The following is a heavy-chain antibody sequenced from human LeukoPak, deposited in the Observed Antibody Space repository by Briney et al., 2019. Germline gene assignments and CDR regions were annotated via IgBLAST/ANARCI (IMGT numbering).Heavy chain of an antibody. D-gene: IGHD2-2*01. CDR2: ISGSGGST. J-gene: IGHJ4*02. V-gene: IGHV3-23*01. Sequence: GGSLRLSCAASGFTFATYSMSWVRQAPGKGLEWVSAISGSGGSTYYADSVKGRFTISRDNSKNTLYLQMNSLRAEDTAVYYCAKYCSSTSCYLGENYWGQGTLVTVSS. CDR3: AKYCSSTSCYLGENY. CDR1: GFTFATYS.